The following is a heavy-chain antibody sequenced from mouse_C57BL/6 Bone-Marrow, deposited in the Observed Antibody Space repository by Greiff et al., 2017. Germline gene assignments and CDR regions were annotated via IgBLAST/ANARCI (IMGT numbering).Heavy chain of an antibody. CDR2: ISSGGSYT. J-gene: IGHJ1*03. Sequence: EVQGVESGGDLVKPGGSLKLSCAASGFTFSSYGMSWVRQTPDKRLEWVATISSGGSYTYYPDSVKGRFTISRDNAKNTLYLQLSSLKSEYTAMYYCARRVIYWYFDVWGTGTTVTVSS. V-gene: IGHV5-6*01. CDR3: ARRVIYWYFDV. CDR1: GFTFSSYG. D-gene: IGHD2-13*01.